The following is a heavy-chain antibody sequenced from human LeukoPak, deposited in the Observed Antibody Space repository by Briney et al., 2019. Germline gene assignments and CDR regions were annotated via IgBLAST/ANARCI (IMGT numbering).Heavy chain of an antibody. J-gene: IGHJ4*02. CDR3: ARRGMDGSGSYYTFDY. Sequence: ASVKVSCKASGYTFTGYYMHWVRQAPGQGLEWMGRINPNSGGTNYAQKFQGRVTMTRDTSISTAYMELSRLRSDDTAVYYCARRGMDGSGSYYTFDYWGQGTLVTVSS. D-gene: IGHD3-10*01. CDR2: INPNSGGT. CDR1: GYTFTGYY. V-gene: IGHV1-2*02.